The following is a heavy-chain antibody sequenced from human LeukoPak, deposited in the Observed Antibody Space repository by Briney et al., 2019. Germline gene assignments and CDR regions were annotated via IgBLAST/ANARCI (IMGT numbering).Heavy chain of an antibody. CDR1: GFTASSNY. Sequence: GGSLRLSCAASGFTASSNYMTWVRQAPGKGLEWVANINQDGNEKYYVDSVKGRFTISRDNAKNSLDLQMNSLRAEDTAVYYCTKDPVRFVYWGQGTLVTVSS. CDR2: INQDGNEK. V-gene: IGHV3-7*03. CDR3: TKDPVRFVY. J-gene: IGHJ4*02.